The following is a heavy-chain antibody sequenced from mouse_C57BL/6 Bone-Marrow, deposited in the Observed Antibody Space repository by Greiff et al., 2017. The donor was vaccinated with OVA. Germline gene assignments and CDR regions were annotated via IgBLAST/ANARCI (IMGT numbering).Heavy chain of an antibody. Sequence: EVKLMESGGDLVKPGGSLKLSCAASGFTFSSYGMSWVRQTPDKRLEWVATISSGGSYTYYPDSVKGRFTISRDNAKNTLYLQMSSLKSEDTAMYYCARDGTTVAHYWYFDVWGTGTTVTVSS. CDR3: ARDGTTVAHYWYFDV. CDR2: ISSGGSYT. CDR1: GFTFSSYG. J-gene: IGHJ1*03. D-gene: IGHD1-1*01. V-gene: IGHV5-6*01.